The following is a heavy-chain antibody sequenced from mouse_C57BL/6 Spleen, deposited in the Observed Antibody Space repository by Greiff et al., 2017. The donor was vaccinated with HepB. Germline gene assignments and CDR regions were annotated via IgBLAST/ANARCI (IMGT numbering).Heavy chain of an antibody. CDR3: AREVDYAMDY. V-gene: IGHV1-64*01. CDR1: GYTFTSYW. J-gene: IGHJ4*01. D-gene: IGHD1-1*01. CDR2: IHPNSGST. Sequence: QVQLQQPGAELVKPGASVKLSCKASGYTFTSYWMHWVKQRPGQGLEWIGMIHPNSGSTNYNEKFKSKATLTVDKSSSTAYMQLSSPTSEDSAVYYCAREVDYAMDYWGQGTSVTVSS.